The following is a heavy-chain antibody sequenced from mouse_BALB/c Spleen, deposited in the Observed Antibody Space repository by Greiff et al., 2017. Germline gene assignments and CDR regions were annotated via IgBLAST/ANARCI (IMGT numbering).Heavy chain of an antibody. CDR2: IWSGGST. J-gene: IGHJ4*01. CDR1: GFSLTSYG. CDR3: ARNLGLGRGYAMDY. Sequence: QVQLKESGPGLVQPSQSLSITCTVSGFSLTSYGVHWVRQSPGKGLEWLGVIWSGGSTDYNAAFISRLSISKDNSKSQVFFKMNSLQADDTAIYYCARNLGLGRGYAMDYWGQGTSVTVSS. D-gene: IGHD4-1*01. V-gene: IGHV2-4-1*01.